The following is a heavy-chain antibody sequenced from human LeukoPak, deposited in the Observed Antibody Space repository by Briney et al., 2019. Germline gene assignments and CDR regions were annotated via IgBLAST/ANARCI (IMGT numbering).Heavy chain of an antibody. V-gene: IGHV3-9*01. CDR2: ISWNSGSI. J-gene: IGHJ4*02. CDR3: AKTPARYCSSTSCYSYFDY. D-gene: IGHD2-2*02. CDR1: GFTFDDYA. Sequence: GRSLRLSCAASGFTFDDYAMHWVRQAPGKGLEWVSGISWNSGSIGYADSVKGRFTISRDNAKNSLYLQMNSLRAEDTALYYSAKTPARYCSSTSCYSYFDYWGQGTLVTVSS.